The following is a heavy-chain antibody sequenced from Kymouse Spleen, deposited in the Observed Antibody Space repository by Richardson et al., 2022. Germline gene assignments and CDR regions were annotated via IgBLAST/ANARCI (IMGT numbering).Heavy chain of an antibody. D-gene: IGHD3-9*01. V-gene: IGHV4-39*01. CDR2: IYYSGST. CDR1: GGSISSSSYY. CDR3: ARWNYDILGAFDI. Sequence: QLQLQESGPGLVKPSETLSLTCTVSGGSISSSSYYWGWIRQPPGKGLEWIGSIYYSGSTYYNPSLKSRVTISVDTSKNQFSLKLSSVTAADTAVYYCARWNYDILGAFDIWGQGTMVTVSS. J-gene: IGHJ3*02.